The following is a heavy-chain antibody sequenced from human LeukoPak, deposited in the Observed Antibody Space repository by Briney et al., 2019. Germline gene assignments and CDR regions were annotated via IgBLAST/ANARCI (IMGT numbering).Heavy chain of an antibody. CDR1: GFTFSSYA. Sequence: PGGSLRLSCAASGFTFSSYAMSWVRQAPGKGLEWVSAISGSGGSTYYADSVKGRFTISRDNSKNTLYLQMNSLRAEDTALYYCAGGPDGHPAPDDYWGQGTLVTVSS. V-gene: IGHV3-23*01. CDR3: AGGPDGHPAPDDY. J-gene: IGHJ4*02. D-gene: IGHD1-14*01. CDR2: ISGSGGST.